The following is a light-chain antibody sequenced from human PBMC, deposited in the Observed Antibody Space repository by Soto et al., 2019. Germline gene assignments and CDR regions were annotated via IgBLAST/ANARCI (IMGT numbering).Light chain of an antibody. CDR1: QSIGRY. J-gene: IGKJ1*01. CDR2: GAS. Sequence: IPMTQSPSSLSASVGDRVTITCRASQSIGRYINWYQQKPGKAPKLLIYGASSLHTGVPSRFSGSGSGTDFTLTMSSLEVEDFATYYCQQTHSPPWTFGQGTNVEV. V-gene: IGKV1-39*01. CDR3: QQTHSPPWT.